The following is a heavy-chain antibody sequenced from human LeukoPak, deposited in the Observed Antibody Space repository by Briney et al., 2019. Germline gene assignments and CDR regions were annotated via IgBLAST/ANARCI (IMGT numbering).Heavy chain of an antibody. CDR3: ARDQGSLTRSWYTGY. CDR1: GYTFTGYH. CDR2: INPYSGDT. D-gene: IGHD6-13*01. J-gene: IGHJ4*02. V-gene: IGHV1-2*06. Sequence: ASVKVSCKASGYTFTGYHIHWVRHPPGQGLEWMGRINPYSGDTNFAQKFQGRGTMTRDTSITTAYMDLSSLTPDDTAVYFCARDQGSLTRSWYTGYWGQGTQVTVSS.